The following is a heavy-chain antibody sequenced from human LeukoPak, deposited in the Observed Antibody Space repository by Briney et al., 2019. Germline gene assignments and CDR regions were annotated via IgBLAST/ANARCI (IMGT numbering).Heavy chain of an antibody. CDR3: ARVMTTVTKAFDY. J-gene: IGHJ4*02. CDR2: ISSGSSYI. V-gene: IGHV3-21*05. Sequence: GSLRLSCAASGFTFSSYSMNWVRQAPGKGLEWVSYISSGSSYIYYADSVKGRFTISRDNAKNSLYLQMNSLRAEDTAVYYCARVMTTVTKAFDYWGQGTLVTVSS. CDR1: GFTFSSYS. D-gene: IGHD4-17*01.